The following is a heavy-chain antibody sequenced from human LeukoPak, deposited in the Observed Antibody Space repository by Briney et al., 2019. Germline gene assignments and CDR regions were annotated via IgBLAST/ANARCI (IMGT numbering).Heavy chain of an antibody. CDR1: GGTFSNYA. Sequence: SVKVSCKASGGTFSNYAIGWVRQAPGQGLEWMGGVIPIFSTANYAQKFQGRVTITADRSTSTAYMELSSLRSEDTAVYYCARGSYDFWFNYYMDVWGKGTTVTVSS. J-gene: IGHJ6*03. CDR2: VIPIFSTA. V-gene: IGHV1-69*06. D-gene: IGHD3-3*01. CDR3: ARGSYDFWFNYYMDV.